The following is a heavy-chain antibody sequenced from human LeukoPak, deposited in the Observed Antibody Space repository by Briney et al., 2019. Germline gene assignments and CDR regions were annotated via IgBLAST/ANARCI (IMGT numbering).Heavy chain of an antibody. D-gene: IGHD5-18*01. CDR1: GGSISSGDYY. J-gene: IGHJ6*02. CDR2: INHSGST. V-gene: IGHV4-30-4*01. Sequence: SQTLSLTCTVSGGSISSGDYYWSWIRQPPGKGLEWIGEINHSGSTNYNPSLKSRVTISVDTSKNQFSLELSSVTAADTAVYYCARGLGTEQLWTWDYYYYYGMDVWGQGTTVTVSS. CDR3: ARGLGTEQLWTWDYYYYYGMDV.